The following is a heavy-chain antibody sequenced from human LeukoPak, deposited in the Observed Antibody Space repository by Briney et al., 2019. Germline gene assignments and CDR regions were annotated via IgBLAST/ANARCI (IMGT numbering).Heavy chain of an antibody. D-gene: IGHD5-18*01. CDR3: ARGRSTATVGDAFDI. CDR1: GYTFTSYG. CDR2: ISAYNGNT. V-gene: IGHV1-18*01. J-gene: IGHJ3*02. Sequence: GASVKVSCKASGYTFTSYGISWVRQAPGQGLEWMGWISAYNGNTNYAQKLQGRVTMTTDTSTSTAYMELRSLRSDDTAVYYCARGRSTATVGDAFDIWGQGTMVTVSS.